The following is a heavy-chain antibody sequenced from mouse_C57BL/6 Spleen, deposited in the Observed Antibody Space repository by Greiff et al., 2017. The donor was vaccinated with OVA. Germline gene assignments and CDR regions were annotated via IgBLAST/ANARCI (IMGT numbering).Heavy chain of an antibody. V-gene: IGHV8-8*01. CDR3: ARIRGSSGYNSMDY. D-gene: IGHD3-2*02. CDR1: GFSLSTFGMG. CDR2: IGWGDDK. Sequence: QVTLKVSGPGILQPSQTLSLTCSFSGFSLSTFGMGVGWIRQPSGKGLEWLAHIGWGDDKYYNPALKRRITISKDTSNIQVFLKIANVDTADTATYYSARIRGSSGYNSMDYWGQGTSLTVSS. J-gene: IGHJ4*01.